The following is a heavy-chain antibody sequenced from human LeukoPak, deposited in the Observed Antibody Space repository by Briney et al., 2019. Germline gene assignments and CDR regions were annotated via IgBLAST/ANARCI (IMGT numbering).Heavy chain of an antibody. Sequence: GASVKVSCKASGYTFTSYYMHWVRQAPGQGLEWMGIINPSGGGTNYAQKFQGRVSMTRDTSASTVYMELSSLRSEDTAVYYCARDRWLFDYWGQGTLVTVSS. V-gene: IGHV1-46*01. CDR3: ARDRWLFDY. D-gene: IGHD5-12*01. CDR1: GYTFTSYY. CDR2: INPSGGGT. J-gene: IGHJ4*02.